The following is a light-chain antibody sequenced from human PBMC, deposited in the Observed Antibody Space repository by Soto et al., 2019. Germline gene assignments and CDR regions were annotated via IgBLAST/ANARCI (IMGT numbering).Light chain of an antibody. V-gene: IGLV2-8*01. CDR1: SSDVGGYNY. Sequence: QSALTQPPSASGSPGQSVTISCTGTSSDVGGYNYVSWYQQHPGKAPKLMIYEVSKRPSGVPDRFSGSKSGNTASLTVSGLQVEDEADYYCISYAVSNNDGFGTGTKVTVL. CDR2: EVS. J-gene: IGLJ1*01. CDR3: ISYAVSNNDG.